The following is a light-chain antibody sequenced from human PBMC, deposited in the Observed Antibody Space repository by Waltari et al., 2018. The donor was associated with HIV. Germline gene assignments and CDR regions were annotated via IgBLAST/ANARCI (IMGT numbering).Light chain of an antibody. V-gene: IGKV3-15*01. CDR2: DAS. J-gene: IGKJ1*01. CDR3: VHYNNSWT. Sequence: SYKQKKPGHAPMLLIYDASTRATGIPTRCSGSAAGTDFRLTSSSVPSEDVADYYSVHYNNSWTFGQGTKVEIK.